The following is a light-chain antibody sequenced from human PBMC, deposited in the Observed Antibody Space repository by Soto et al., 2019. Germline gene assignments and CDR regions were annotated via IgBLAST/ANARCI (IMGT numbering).Light chain of an antibody. Sequence: EIVLTESPCTLSLSPGERATLSCWASQSVSNRYLAWYQQKPGQAPRLLIYGASTRVTGIPARFSGSGSGTEFTLTISSLQSEDFAVYYCQQYHNWWTFGQGTKVDI. CDR2: GAS. CDR1: QSVSNRY. CDR3: QQYHNWWT. J-gene: IGKJ1*01. V-gene: IGKV3-15*01.